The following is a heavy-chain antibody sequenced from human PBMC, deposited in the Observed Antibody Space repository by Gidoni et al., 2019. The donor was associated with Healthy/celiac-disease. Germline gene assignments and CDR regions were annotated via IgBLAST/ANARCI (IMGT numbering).Heavy chain of an antibody. CDR3: ARIVVVAATWFGGTGWFDP. CDR1: GGSISSSNW. D-gene: IGHD2-15*01. Sequence: QVQLQESGPGLVKPSGTLSLTCAVSGGSISSSNWWSWVRQPPGKGLEWIGEIYHSGSTNYNPSLKSRVTISLDKSKNQFSLKLSSVTAADTAVYYCARIVVVAATWFGGTGWFDPWGQGTLVTVSS. CDR2: IYHSGST. V-gene: IGHV4-4*02. J-gene: IGHJ5*02.